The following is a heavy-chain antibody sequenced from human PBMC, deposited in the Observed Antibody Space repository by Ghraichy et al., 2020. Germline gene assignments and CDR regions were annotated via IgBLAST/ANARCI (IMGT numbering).Heavy chain of an antibody. Sequence: SQTLSLTCTVSGGSISSSSYYWGWIRQPPGKGLEWIGSIYYSGSTYYNPSLKSRVTISVDTSKNQFSLKLSSVTAADTAVYYCASTTEYSSSWYLQFDYWGQGTLVTVSS. D-gene: IGHD6-13*01. J-gene: IGHJ4*02. V-gene: IGHV4-39*01. CDR3: ASTTEYSSSWYLQFDY. CDR2: IYYSGST. CDR1: GGSISSSSYY.